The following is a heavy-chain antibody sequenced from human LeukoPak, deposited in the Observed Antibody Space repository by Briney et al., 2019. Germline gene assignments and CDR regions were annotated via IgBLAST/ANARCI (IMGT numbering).Heavy chain of an antibody. CDR1: GFSFSSFG. Sequence: GGSLRLSCAVSGFSFSSFGMIWVRHAPGKGLEWLACIGGGGGFICYADSVKGRFTISKDNTKNSVHLQLTGLRGEDTAVYYCARDSEAYCGGDCYFYFDYWGQGTRVTVSS. D-gene: IGHD2-21*02. CDR2: IGGGGGFI. J-gene: IGHJ4*02. V-gene: IGHV3-21*01. CDR3: ARDSEAYCGGDCYFYFDY.